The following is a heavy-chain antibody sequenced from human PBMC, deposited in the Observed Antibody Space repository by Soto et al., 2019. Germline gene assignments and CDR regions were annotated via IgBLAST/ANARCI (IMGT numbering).Heavy chain of an antibody. J-gene: IGHJ4*02. D-gene: IGHD3-22*01. CDR1: GGTFSRHA. Sequence: QVQLVQSGAEVRKPGSSVKVSCKALGGTFSRHAISWVRQAPGQGLEWMGGIIPIFGTANHAQKFQGRVTIIADESTSTVYMELSSLRSEDTAMYYCARGWGYDSNDYYYAYWGQGTLVIASS. V-gene: IGHV1-69*01. CDR3: ARGWGYDSNDYYYAY. CDR2: IIPIFGTA.